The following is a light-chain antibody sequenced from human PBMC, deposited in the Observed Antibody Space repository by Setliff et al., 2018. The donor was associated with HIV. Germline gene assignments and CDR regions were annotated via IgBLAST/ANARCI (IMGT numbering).Light chain of an antibody. V-gene: IGLV2-23*02. CDR2: DVS. J-gene: IGLJ1*01. Sequence: QSALTQPASVSGSPGQSITISCTGTSSDVGSYNLVSWYQQRPGKAPKLMIYDVSNRPSGVSYRFSGSKSGNTASLTISGLQTDDEADYYCSSYAGSRTFDVFGTGTKVTVL. CDR3: SSYAGSRTFDV. CDR1: SSDVGSYNL.